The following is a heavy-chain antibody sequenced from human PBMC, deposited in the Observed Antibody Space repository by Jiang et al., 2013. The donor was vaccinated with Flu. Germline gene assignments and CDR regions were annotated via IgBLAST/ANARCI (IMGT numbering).Heavy chain of an antibody. V-gene: IGHV3-9*01. CDR2: ISWNSGSI. CDR1: GFTFDDYA. J-gene: IGHJ2*01. CDR3: AKEVDGQDWYFDL. D-gene: IGHD3-9*01. Sequence: GLVQPGRSLRLSCAASGFTFDDYAMHWVRQAPGKGLEWVSGISWNSGSIGYADSVKGRFTISRDNAKNSLYLQMNSLRAEDTALYYCAKEVDGQDWYFDLWGRGTLVTVSS.